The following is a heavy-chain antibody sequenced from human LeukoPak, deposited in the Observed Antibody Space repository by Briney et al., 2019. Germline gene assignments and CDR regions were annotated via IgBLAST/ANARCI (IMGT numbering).Heavy chain of an antibody. D-gene: IGHD6-13*01. V-gene: IGHV5-51*01. CDR1: GYSFTSFW. CDR3: ARPRAYASTWYGRDNAFDI. Sequence: GESLKISCKGSGYSFTSFWIGWVRQMPGKGLEWMGIIYPGDSDTRYSPSIQGQVTISADKSISTAYLQWSSLKASDTAMYYCARPRAYASTWYGRDNAFDIWGPGTMVTVSS. J-gene: IGHJ3*02. CDR2: IYPGDSDT.